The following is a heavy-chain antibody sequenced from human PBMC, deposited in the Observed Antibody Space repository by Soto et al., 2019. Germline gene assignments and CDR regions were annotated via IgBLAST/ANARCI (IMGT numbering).Heavy chain of an antibody. CDR3: ARDYYYDSSGYYYYDAFDI. D-gene: IGHD3-22*01. CDR1: GFTFSSYG. Sequence: GGSLRLSCAASGFTFSSYGMHWVRQAPGKGLEWVAVISYDGSNKYYADSVKGRFTISRDNSKNTLYLQMNSLRAEDTAVYYCARDYYYDSSGYYYYDAFDIWGQGTMVPVSS. CDR2: ISYDGSNK. V-gene: IGHV3-30*03. J-gene: IGHJ3*02.